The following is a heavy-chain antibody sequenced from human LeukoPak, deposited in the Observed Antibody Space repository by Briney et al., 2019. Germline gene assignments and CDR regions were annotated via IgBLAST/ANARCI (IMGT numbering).Heavy chain of an antibody. J-gene: IGHJ4*02. D-gene: IGHD6-19*01. CDR2: ISWNSGSI. CDR1: GFTFDDYA. Sequence: AGGSLRLSCAASGFTFDDYAMHWVRRAPGKGLEWVPGISWNSGSIGYADSVKGRFTISRDNAKNSLYLQMNSLRAEDTALYYCAKDKGRGWYTYFDYWGQGTLVTVSS. CDR3: AKDKGRGWYTYFDY. V-gene: IGHV3-9*01.